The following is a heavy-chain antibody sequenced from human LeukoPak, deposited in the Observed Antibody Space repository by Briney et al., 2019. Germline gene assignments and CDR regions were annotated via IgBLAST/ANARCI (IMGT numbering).Heavy chain of an antibody. CDR3: AKTPIYSSSWSRWETSEISYFDY. Sequence: QPGGSLRLSCAASGFTFSSYGMHWVRQAPGKGLEWGAFIRYDGGNKYYADSVKGRFTISRDNSKNTLYLQMNSLRAEDTAVYYCAKTPIYSSSWSRWETSEISYFDYWGQGTLVTVSS. V-gene: IGHV3-30*02. CDR1: GFTFSSYG. J-gene: IGHJ4*02. D-gene: IGHD6-13*01. CDR2: IRYDGGNK.